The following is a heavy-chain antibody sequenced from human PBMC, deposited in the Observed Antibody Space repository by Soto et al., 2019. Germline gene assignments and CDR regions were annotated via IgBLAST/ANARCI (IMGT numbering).Heavy chain of an antibody. V-gene: IGHV3-33*01. CDR1: GFTFSSYG. D-gene: IGHD1-1*01. J-gene: IGHJ5*02. Sequence: QVQLVESGGGVVQPGRSLRLSCAASGFTFSSYGMLWVRQAPGKGLEWVAVIWYDGSNKYYADSVKGRFTISRDNSKNTLYLQMTSLRAEDTAVYYCARDTTGPWGQGTLVTVSS. CDR2: IWYDGSNK. CDR3: ARDTTGP.